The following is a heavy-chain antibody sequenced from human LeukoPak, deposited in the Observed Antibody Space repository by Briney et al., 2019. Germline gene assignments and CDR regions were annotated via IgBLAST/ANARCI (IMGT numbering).Heavy chain of an antibody. V-gene: IGHV3-74*01. CDR2: IEGDGITT. Sequence: GGSLRLSCAASAFTFSSYWMHWVRQLPGKGLVWVSSIEGDGITTNYADSVRGRFTISRDNAKNTLYLQVNSLRVEDTAVYYCARGGPTTWYWGRGTLVSVSS. D-gene: IGHD2/OR15-2a*01. CDR3: ARGGPTTWY. CDR1: AFTFSSYW. J-gene: IGHJ4*02.